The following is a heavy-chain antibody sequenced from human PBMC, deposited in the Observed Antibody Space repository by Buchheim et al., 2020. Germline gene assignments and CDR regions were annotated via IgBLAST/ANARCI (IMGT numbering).Heavy chain of an antibody. CDR1: GFTFSSYG. J-gene: IGHJ4*02. CDR3: AKDDEGGWYGYGPTDY. CDR2: ISYDGSNK. D-gene: IGHD3-10*01. V-gene: IGHV3-30*18. Sequence: QVQLVESGGGVVQPGRSLRLSCAASGFTFSSYGMHWVRQAPGKGLEWVAVISYDGSNKYYADSVKGRFTIYRDNSKNTLYLQMNSLRAEDTAVYYCAKDDEGGWYGYGPTDYWGQGTL.